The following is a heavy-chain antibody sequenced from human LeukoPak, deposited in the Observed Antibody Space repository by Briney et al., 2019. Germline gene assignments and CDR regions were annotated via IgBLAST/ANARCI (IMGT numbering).Heavy chain of an antibody. CDR3: ANVGVNILTGYYSYFDY. J-gene: IGHJ4*02. CDR2: ISGSGGST. Sequence: GGSLRLSCAASGLTFNSYAMSWVRQAPGKGLEWVAAISGSGGSTYYADSVKGRFTISRDNSKNTLYLQMNSLRAEDTAVYYCANVGVNILTGYYSYFDYWGQGTLVTVSS. CDR1: GLTFNSYA. V-gene: IGHV3-23*01. D-gene: IGHD3-9*01.